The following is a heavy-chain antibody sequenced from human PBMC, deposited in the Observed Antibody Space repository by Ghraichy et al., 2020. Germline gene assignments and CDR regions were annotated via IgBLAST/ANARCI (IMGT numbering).Heavy chain of an antibody. CDR3: ARGHHPHYVGPSGRRNWFDP. D-gene: IGHD3-16*01. Sequence: SETLSLTCAVYGGSFSGYYWSWIRQPPGKGLEWIGEINHSGSTNYNPSLKSRVTISVDTSKNQFSLKLSSVTAADTAVYYCARGHHPHYVGPSGRRNWFDPWGQGTLVTVSS. V-gene: IGHV4-34*01. CDR2: INHSGST. CDR1: GGSFSGYY. J-gene: IGHJ5*02.